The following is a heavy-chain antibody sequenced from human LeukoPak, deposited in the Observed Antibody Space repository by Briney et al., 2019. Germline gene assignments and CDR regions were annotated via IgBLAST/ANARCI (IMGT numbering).Heavy chain of an antibody. CDR2: INHSGST. CDR1: GGSISSSSYY. V-gene: IGHV4-39*07. J-gene: IGHJ3*02. Sequence: PSETLSLTCTVSGGSISSSSYYWSWIRQPPGKGLEWIGEINHSGSTNYNPSLKSRVTISVDTSKNQFSLKLSSVTAADTAVYYCARIAVAGLRDAFDIWGQGTMVTVSS. CDR3: ARIAVAGLRDAFDI. D-gene: IGHD6-19*01.